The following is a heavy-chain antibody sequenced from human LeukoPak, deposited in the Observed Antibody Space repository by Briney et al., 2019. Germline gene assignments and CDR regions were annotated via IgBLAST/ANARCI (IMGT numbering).Heavy chain of an antibody. CDR3: ARGGSYSPFDY. Sequence: GGSLRLSCAASGFTFSSYIMNWVRQAPGKGLEWVSSISSSSYIYYADSVKGRFTISRDNAKNSLYLQMNSLRAEDTAVYYCARGGSYSPFDYWGQGTLVTVSS. CDR2: ISSSSYI. CDR1: GFTFSSYI. J-gene: IGHJ4*02. V-gene: IGHV3-21*01. D-gene: IGHD6-13*01.